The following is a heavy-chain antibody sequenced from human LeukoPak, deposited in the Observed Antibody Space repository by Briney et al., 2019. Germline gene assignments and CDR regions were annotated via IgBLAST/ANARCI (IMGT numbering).Heavy chain of an antibody. Sequence: PGGSLRLSCAASGFTFSSYAMSWVRQAPGKGLECVSGISGSGTNTYYADSVKGRFTISRDNSKNTLYLQISSLRAEDTAVYYCAKVDPGYRSSWSPFHYWGQGTLVTVSS. CDR2: ISGSGTNT. CDR1: GFTFSSYA. D-gene: IGHD6-13*01. J-gene: IGHJ4*02. CDR3: AKVDPGYRSSWSPFHY. V-gene: IGHV3-23*01.